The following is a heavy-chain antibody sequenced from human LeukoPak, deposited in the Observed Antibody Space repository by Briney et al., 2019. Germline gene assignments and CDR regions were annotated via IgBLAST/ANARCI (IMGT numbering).Heavy chain of an antibody. CDR2: IYYSGST. Sequence: SETLSLTCTVSGGSISSSSYYWGWIRQPPGKGLEWIGSIYYSGSTYYNPSLKSRVTISVDTSKNQFSLQLNSVTPEDTAVYYCARTGDGGYLDYWGQGTLVTVSS. J-gene: IGHJ4*02. D-gene: IGHD7-27*01. CDR3: ARTGDGGYLDY. CDR1: GGSISSSSYY. V-gene: IGHV4-39*07.